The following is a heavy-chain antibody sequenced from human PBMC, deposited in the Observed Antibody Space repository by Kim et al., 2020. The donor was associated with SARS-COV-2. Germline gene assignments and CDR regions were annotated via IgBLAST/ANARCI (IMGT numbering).Heavy chain of an antibody. CDR2: ISYDGSNR. Sequence: GGSLRLSCAALGFTFSSYGMHWVRQAPGKGLEWVAVISYDGSNRYYADSVKGRFTISRDNSKNTMALQMNSLRAEDTAVYYCAKGKADGASGGYYFDYWGQGTLVTVSS. CDR1: GFTFSSYG. D-gene: IGHD3-16*01. CDR3: AKGKADGASGGYYFDY. V-gene: IGHV3-30*18. J-gene: IGHJ4*02.